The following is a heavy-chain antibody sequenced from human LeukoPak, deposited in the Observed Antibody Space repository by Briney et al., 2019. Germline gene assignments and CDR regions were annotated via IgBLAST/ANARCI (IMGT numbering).Heavy chain of an antibody. CDR2: INSDGSST. Sequence: GGSLRLSCAASGFTFSSYWMHRVRQAPGKGLVWVSRINSDGSSTSYADSVKGRFTISRDNAKNTLYLQMNSLRAEDSAVYYCARPPVGIAVAPGDYWGQGTLVTVSS. D-gene: IGHD6-19*01. V-gene: IGHV3-74*01. CDR3: ARPPVGIAVAPGDY. CDR1: GFTFSSYW. J-gene: IGHJ4*02.